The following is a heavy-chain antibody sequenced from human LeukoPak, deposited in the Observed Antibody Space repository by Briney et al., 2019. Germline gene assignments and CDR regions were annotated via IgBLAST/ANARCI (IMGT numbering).Heavy chain of an antibody. J-gene: IGHJ4*02. CDR1: GGSFSDFH. D-gene: IGHD2-21*01. CDR3: AKGGKGFPLGLRFDS. V-gene: IGHV4-34*01. CDR2: INHSGNT. Sequence: SETLSLTCTVYGGSFSDFHWSWIRLPPGKGLEWIGEINHSGNTNYNPSLKSRVTISVDTSKNQFSLKLTSLTAADTAVYYCAKGGKGFPLGLRFDSWGQGTLVSVSS.